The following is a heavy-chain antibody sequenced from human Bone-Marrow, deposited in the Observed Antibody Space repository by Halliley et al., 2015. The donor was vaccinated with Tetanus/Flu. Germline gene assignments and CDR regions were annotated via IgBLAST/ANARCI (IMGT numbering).Heavy chain of an antibody. J-gene: IGHJ4*02. CDR3: VRDGPGPSLFDD. V-gene: IGHV3-74*01. CDR2: IRPDGSDT. Sequence: SLRLSCAASGFTFSSYWMHWVRHAPGKGLVWVSRIRPDGSDTGYADSVQGRFTISRDNAKNTLYLEMNSLRAEETGVYYCVRDGPGPSLFDDWGQGALVTVSS. CDR1: GFTFSSYW. D-gene: IGHD2-2*01.